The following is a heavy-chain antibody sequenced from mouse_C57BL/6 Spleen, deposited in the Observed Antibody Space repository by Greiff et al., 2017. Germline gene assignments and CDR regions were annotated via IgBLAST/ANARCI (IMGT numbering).Heavy chain of an antibody. CDR1: GFSLTSYA. Sequence: QVQLQQSGPGLVAPSQSLSITCTVSGFSLTSYAVSWVRQPPGKGLEWLGVIWGDGSTNYHSALISRLSISKTNSKDQVYLTLNSLETDDTATYYCAPMVTTAGYAMDYWGQGTSVTVSS. V-gene: IGHV2-3*01. D-gene: IGHD2-2*01. CDR2: IWGDGST. CDR3: APMVTTAGYAMDY. J-gene: IGHJ4*01.